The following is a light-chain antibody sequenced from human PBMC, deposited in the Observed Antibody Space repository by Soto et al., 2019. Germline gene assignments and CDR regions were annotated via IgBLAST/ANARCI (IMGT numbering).Light chain of an antibody. CDR3: QQYLNVPLT. CDR1: QGISSY. CDR2: GAS. Sequence: DIQLTQSPSFLSASVGDRVTITCRASQGISSYLAWYQQKPGKAPKLLIYGASTLQSGVPSRFSGSGSGTDFTLTISSLQPEDIATYYCQQYLNVPLTFGQGTRLEIK. J-gene: IGKJ5*01. V-gene: IGKV1-9*01.